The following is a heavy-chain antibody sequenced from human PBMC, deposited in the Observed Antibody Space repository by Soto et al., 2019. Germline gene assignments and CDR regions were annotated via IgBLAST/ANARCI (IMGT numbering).Heavy chain of an antibody. CDR3: ARAVAGAFDI. V-gene: IGHV3-7*01. CDR1: GFTLRTNW. CDR2: IKQGGSEK. Sequence: GGSLRLSCAASGFTLRTNWMSWVRQAPGKGLEWAANIKQGGSEKYYVDSVKGRFTISRDNAKNSLYLQMNSLRAEDTAVYYCARAVAGAFDIWGRGTMVTVSS. D-gene: IGHD2-15*01. J-gene: IGHJ3*02.